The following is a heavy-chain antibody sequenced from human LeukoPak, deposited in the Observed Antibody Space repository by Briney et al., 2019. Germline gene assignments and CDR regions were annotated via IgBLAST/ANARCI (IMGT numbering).Heavy chain of an antibody. CDR1: GYTFTSYA. J-gene: IGHJ4*02. CDR3: ARWPMTTVVSFDY. Sequence: ASVKVSCKASGYTFTSYAMHWVRQAPGQRLEWMGWINAGNGNTKYSQKFQGRVTITRDTSASTAYMELSSLRSEDTAVYYCARWPMTTVVSFDYWGQGTLVTVSS. V-gene: IGHV1-3*01. CDR2: INAGNGNT. D-gene: IGHD4-17*01.